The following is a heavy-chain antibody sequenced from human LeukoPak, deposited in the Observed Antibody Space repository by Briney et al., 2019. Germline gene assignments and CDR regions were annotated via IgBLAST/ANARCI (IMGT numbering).Heavy chain of an antibody. V-gene: IGHV4-4*02. CDR1: GGSISSSNW. D-gene: IGHD2-2*01. CDR2: IYHSGST. Sequence: PSGTLSLTCAVSGGSISSSNWWSWVRQPPGKGLEWIGEIYHSGSTNYNPSLKSRVTISVDKSKNQFSLKLSSVTAADRAVYYCAREGPAASTIFYYFMDVWGKGTTVTVSS. J-gene: IGHJ6*03. CDR3: AREGPAASTIFYYFMDV.